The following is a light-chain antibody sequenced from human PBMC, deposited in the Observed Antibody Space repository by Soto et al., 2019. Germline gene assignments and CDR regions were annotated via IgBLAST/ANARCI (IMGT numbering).Light chain of an antibody. CDR3: QQYGSSPVT. Sequence: EIVLTQSPGTLSLSPGERATLSCRASQSVSSSYLAWYQQKPGQAPRLLIYGASSRATGIPGWFSGSGSGTHFTLTISRLEPEDFAVYSCQQYGSSPVTFGHGPRLPMK. CDR1: QSVSSSY. CDR2: GAS. V-gene: IGKV3-20*01. J-gene: IGKJ5*01.